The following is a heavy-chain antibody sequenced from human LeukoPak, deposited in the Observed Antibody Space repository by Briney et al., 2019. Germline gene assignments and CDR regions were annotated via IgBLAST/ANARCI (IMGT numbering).Heavy chain of an antibody. J-gene: IGHJ4*02. V-gene: IGHV3-30*02. CDR3: AKVVTGYCSTTSCPFDS. D-gene: IGHD2-2*01. Sequence: GGSLRLTCAASGFTFSSYGMDWVRQAPGKGLEWVAYIRYDGSNKNYADSVKGRFTISRDNSKNTLYLQMSSLRAEDTAVYYCAKVVTGYCSTTSCPFDSWGQGTLVTVSS. CDR2: IRYDGSNK. CDR1: GFTFSSYG.